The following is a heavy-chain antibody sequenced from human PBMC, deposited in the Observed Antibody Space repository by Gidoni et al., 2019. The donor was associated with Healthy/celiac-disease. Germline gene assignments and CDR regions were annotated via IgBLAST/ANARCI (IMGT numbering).Heavy chain of an antibody. CDR3: AREVIGKDGTTDNWFDP. CDR1: GGTFSSYA. V-gene: IGHV1-69*01. Sequence: QVQLVQSGAEVKKPGSSVKVSCKASGGTFSSYAISWVRQAPGQGLEWMGGIIPSCGTANYAQKFQGRVTITADESTSTAYMELSSLRSEDTAVYYCAREVIGKDGTTDNWFDPWGQGTLVTVSS. J-gene: IGHJ5*02. CDR2: IIPSCGTA. D-gene: IGHD1-7*01.